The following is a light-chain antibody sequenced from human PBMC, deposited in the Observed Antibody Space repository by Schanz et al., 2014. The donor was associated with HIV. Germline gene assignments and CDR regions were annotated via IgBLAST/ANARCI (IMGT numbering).Light chain of an antibody. Sequence: QSALTQPRSVSGSPGQSVTISCTGTTSDVGAYNFVSWYQQHPGKAPKLMIYDVTKRPSGVPNRFSGSKSGNTASLSISGLQAEDEAYYYCTSYVSNTAVVFGGGTKLTVL. CDR2: DVT. J-gene: IGLJ2*01. CDR3: TSYVSNTAVV. CDR1: TSDVGAYNF. V-gene: IGLV2-11*01.